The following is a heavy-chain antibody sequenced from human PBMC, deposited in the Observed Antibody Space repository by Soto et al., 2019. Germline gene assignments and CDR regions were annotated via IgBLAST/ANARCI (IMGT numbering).Heavy chain of an antibody. CDR3: AKPYYYDTNGPPSDY. J-gene: IGHJ4*02. Sequence: PGGSLRLGCAASGLTVEDYAMHWVRQAPGKGLEWVSVITWDGSRTYYADSVKGRFTISRDNSKNSLYLQMNSLRAEDTALYYCAKPYYYDTNGPPSDYWGQGTLVTVSS. CDR1: GLTVEDYA. D-gene: IGHD3-22*01. V-gene: IGHV3-43D*04. CDR2: ITWDGSRT.